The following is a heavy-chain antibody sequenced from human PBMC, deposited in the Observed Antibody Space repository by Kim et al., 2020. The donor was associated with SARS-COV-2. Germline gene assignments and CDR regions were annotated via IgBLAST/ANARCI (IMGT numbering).Heavy chain of an antibody. J-gene: IGHJ4*02. V-gene: IGHV4-30-4*01. CDR3: AREGLVVAEDSSSWYRGSYYVGGEYYFDY. CDR1: GGSISSGDYY. D-gene: IGHD6-13*01. Sequence: SETLSLTCTVSGGSISSGDYYWSWIRQPPGKGLEWIGYIYYSGSTYYNPSLKSRVTISVDTSKNQFSLKLSSVTAADTAVYYCAREGLVVAEDSSSWYRGSYYVGGEYYFDYWGQGTLVTVSS. CDR2: IYYSGST.